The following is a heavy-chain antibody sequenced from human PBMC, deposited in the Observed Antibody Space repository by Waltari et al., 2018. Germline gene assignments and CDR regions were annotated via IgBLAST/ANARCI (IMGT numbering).Heavy chain of an antibody. V-gene: IGHV4-38-2*02. D-gene: IGHD4-4*01. J-gene: IGHJ4*02. CDR3: AGDYGNQINYFDF. Sequence: QVQLQESGPGLVKPSETLSLTCTASGYSISSGYYWGWIRQPPGKGLEWIGSIYHSGTTYYNPSLKSRVTISIDASKNQFSLKLSSVTAADTAMYYCAGDYGNQINYFDFWGQGTLVTVSS. CDR2: IYHSGTT. CDR1: GYSISSGYY.